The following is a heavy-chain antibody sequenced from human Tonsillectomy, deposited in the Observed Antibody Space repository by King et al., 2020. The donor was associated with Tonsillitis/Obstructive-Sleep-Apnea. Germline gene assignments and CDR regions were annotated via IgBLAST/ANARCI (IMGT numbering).Heavy chain of an antibody. CDR1: GGSFSGYY. D-gene: IGHD6-6*01. CDR3: ATRPSYPGRYYYYSYMDV. CDR2: INHSGST. Sequence: VQLQQWGAGLLKPSETLSLTCAVYGGSFSGYYWSWIRQPPGKGLEWIGEINHSGSTNYNPSLKSRVTISVDTSKNQFSLKLSSVTAADTAVYYCATRPSYPGRYYYYSYMDVWGKGTTVTVSS. J-gene: IGHJ6*03. V-gene: IGHV4-34*01.